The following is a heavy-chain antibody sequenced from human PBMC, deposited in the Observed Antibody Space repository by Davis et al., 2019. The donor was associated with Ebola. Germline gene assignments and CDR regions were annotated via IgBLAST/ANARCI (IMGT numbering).Heavy chain of an antibody. D-gene: IGHD3-3*01. CDR2: MIPNSGNT. CDR1: GYTFTSYD. Sequence: ASVQVSCKASGYTFTSYDINWVRQATGHGLEWLGWMIPNSGNTGYAQKFQGRVTMTRNTSISTAYMELSSLRSEDTAVYYCARRVGYYDFWSGYYYYYYYGMDVWGQGTTVTVSS. CDR3: ARRVGYYDFWSGYYYYYYYGMDV. J-gene: IGHJ6*02. V-gene: IGHV1-8*01.